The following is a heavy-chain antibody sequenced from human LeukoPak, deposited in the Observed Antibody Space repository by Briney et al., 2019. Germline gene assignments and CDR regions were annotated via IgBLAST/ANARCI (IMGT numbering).Heavy chain of an antibody. D-gene: IGHD4-17*01. CDR1: GDSIRSVF. CDR2: FYYAGST. J-gene: IGHJ4*02. V-gene: IGHV4-59*01. Sequence: SETLSLTCTVSGDSIRSVFWSWIRQSPGKGLEWIGFFYYAGSTNYNPSLKSRVAISVDTSKNQLSLNLSSVTAADTALYYCARLPSAGHGYFEDWGQGALVTVSS. CDR3: ARLPSAGHGYFED.